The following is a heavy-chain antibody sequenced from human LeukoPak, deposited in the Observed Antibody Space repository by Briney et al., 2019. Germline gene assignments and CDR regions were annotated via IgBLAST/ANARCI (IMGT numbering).Heavy chain of an antibody. D-gene: IGHD3-3*01. Sequence: GGALRLSSAASGFTFSDYYRSWIRQAPGKGLEWVSYIISSDSTIYYSDSVKGRFTISRDNAKNSLYLQMSSLRAEATAVYYCARDLEPSSGSTFDYWGQGTLVTVSS. V-gene: IGHV3-11*01. CDR3: ARDLEPSSGSTFDY. CDR1: GFTFSDYY. J-gene: IGHJ4*02. CDR2: IISSDSTI.